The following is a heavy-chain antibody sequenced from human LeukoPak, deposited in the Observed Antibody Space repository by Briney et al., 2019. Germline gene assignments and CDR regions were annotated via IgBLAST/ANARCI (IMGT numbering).Heavy chain of an antibody. V-gene: IGHV4-59*01. CDR1: GDSISSYD. CDR3: ARTGGTNYYYYYMDV. CDR2: ISYNGNT. Sequence: PSETLSLTCTVSGDSISSYDWSWIRQPPGQGLQWLAYISYNGNTKTNPSLKSRVTISRDTSKNQFSLKLSSVTAADTAVYYCARTGGTNYYYYYMDVWGKGTTVTVSS. J-gene: IGHJ6*03. D-gene: IGHD4-23*01.